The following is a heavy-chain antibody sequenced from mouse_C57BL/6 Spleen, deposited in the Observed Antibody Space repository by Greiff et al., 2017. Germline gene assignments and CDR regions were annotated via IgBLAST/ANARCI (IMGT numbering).Heavy chain of an antibody. V-gene: IGHV1-55*01. J-gene: IGHJ4*01. D-gene: IGHD1-1*01. CDR1: GYTFTSYW. Sequence: QVQLQQPGAELVKPGASVKMSCKASGYTFTSYWITWVKQRPGQGLEWIGDIYPGSGSTNYNEKFKSKATLTVDTSSSTAYMQLSSLTSEDSAVYFCARGFNYYGSSYYAMGYWGQGTSVTVSS. CDR3: ARGFNYYGSSYYAMGY. CDR2: IYPGSGST.